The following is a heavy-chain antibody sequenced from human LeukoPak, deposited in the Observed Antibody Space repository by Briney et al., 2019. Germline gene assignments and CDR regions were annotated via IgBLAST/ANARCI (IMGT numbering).Heavy chain of an antibody. V-gene: IGHV1-8*01. CDR2: MNPNSGNT. CDR1: GYTFTNYD. CDR3: ARGPGVVWFGELLRSYYFDY. Sequence: ASVKVSCKPSGYTFTNYDINWVRQATGQGLEWMGWMNPNSGNTGYAQKFQGRVTMTRNISTSTAYMELSSLRSEDTAVYYCARGPGVVWFGELLRSYYFDYWGQGTLVTVSS. J-gene: IGHJ4*02. D-gene: IGHD3-10*01.